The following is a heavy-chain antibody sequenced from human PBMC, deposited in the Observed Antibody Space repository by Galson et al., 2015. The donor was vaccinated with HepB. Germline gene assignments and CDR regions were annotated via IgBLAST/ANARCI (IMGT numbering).Heavy chain of an antibody. J-gene: IGHJ3*02. D-gene: IGHD1-26*01. CDR2: IYYTGST. Sequence: SIYYTGSTNYNPSLESRVTMSVDTSKNQFSLNLTSVTAADTAVYYCARLGGSQKDDAFDIWGQGTKVTVSS. V-gene: IGHV4-39*01. CDR3: ARLGGSQKDDAFDI.